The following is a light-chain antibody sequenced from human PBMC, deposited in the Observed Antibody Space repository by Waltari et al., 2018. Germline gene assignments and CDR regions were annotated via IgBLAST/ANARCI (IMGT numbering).Light chain of an antibody. CDR2: STS. J-gene: IGLJ1*01. V-gene: IGLV7-43*01. Sequence: QTVVTQEPSLTVSPGGTVTLTCAPSTGPVPSGQYPNWFQQKPGQAPRTLIYSTSSKHSWTPARFSGSLLGGKAALTLSRVQPEDEAENYCLLYYDGAYVFGGGTKVTVL. CDR1: TGPVPSGQY. CDR3: LLYYDGAYV.